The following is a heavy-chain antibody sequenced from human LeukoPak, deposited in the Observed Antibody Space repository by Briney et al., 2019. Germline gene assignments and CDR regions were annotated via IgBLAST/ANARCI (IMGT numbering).Heavy chain of an antibody. J-gene: IGHJ4*02. Sequence: GGSLRLSCAASGFTFDDYTMHWVRQAPGKGLEWVSSISSSSSYIYYADSVKGRFTISRDNAKNSLYLQMNSLRAEDTAVYYCARGRSSSWYSFDYWGQGTLVTVSS. V-gene: IGHV3-21*01. CDR1: GFTFDDYT. CDR2: ISSSSSYI. CDR3: ARGRSSSWYSFDY. D-gene: IGHD6-13*01.